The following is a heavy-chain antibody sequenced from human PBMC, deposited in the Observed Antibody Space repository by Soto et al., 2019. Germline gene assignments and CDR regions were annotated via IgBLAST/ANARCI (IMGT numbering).Heavy chain of an antibody. J-gene: IGHJ4*02. CDR2: IFHDGAA. D-gene: IGHD3-10*01. CDR3: ARLVYDTRLNYMYFDF. V-gene: IGHV4-4*02. CDR1: GVSISSGNW. Sequence: SETLSLTCAVSGVSISSGNWWTWVRQSPQRGLEYIGEIFHDGAANYYPSFERRVAISVDTSKNQFSLKLTSVTAADTAIYFCARLVYDTRLNYMYFDFWGQGTLVTVSS.